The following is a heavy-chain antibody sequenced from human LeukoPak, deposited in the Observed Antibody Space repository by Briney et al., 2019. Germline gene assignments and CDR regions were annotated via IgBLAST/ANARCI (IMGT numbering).Heavy chain of an antibody. CDR1: GFTFSSYW. J-gene: IGHJ3*02. V-gene: IGHV3-7*01. Sequence: PGGSLRLSCAVSGFTFSSYWMMGVREAPGKGGEWVANIKKEGREKYYVDSVKGRLFISGDKEKNTLYVKMNSGRAEDTAVYYCVSPATVTTLSYAFYIWGQGTMVTVSS. CDR2: IKKEGREK. CDR3: VSPATVTTLSYAFYI. D-gene: IGHD4-17*01.